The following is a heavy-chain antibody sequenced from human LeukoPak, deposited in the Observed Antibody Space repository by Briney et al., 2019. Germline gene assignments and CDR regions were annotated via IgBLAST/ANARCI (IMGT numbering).Heavy chain of an antibody. CDR2: ISYDGSTK. D-gene: IGHD1-1*01. CDR3: ARARGTTRTTRIAFDM. V-gene: IGHV3-30-3*01. J-gene: IGHJ3*02. CDR1: GFTFNTYA. Sequence: GGSLRLSCAASGFTFNTYAMHWVRQAPGKGLEWVAVISYDGSTKYYADSVKGRFTISRDNSKNTVYLQMDGLRPEDTGVCYCARARGTTRTTRIAFDMWGKGTMLTVSS.